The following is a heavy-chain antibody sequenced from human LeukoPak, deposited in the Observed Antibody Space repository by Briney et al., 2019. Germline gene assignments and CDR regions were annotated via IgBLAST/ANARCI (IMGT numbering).Heavy chain of an antibody. CDR3: ARTTPKYGSGSYSFY. Sequence: KPGGSLRLSCAASGFTFSSYSMNWVRQAPGKGLEWVSSISSSSSYIYYADSVKGRFTISRGNAKNSLYLQMNSLRAEDTAVYYCARTTPKYGSGSYSFYWGQGTLVTVSS. V-gene: IGHV3-21*01. CDR2: ISSSSSYI. D-gene: IGHD3-10*01. J-gene: IGHJ4*02. CDR1: GFTFSSYS.